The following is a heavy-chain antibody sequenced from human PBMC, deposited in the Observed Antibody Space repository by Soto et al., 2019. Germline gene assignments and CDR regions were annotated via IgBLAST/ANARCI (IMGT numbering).Heavy chain of an antibody. J-gene: IGHJ6*02. CDR1: GFTFSSYG. V-gene: IGHV3-30*18. CDR2: ISYDGSNK. D-gene: IGHD6-25*01. Sequence: PGGSLRLSCAASGFTFSSYGMHWVRQAPGKGLEWVAVISYDGSNKYYADSVKGRFTISRDNSKNTLYLQMNSLRAEDTAVYYCAKDRRPNYYYGMYVWGQGTTVTVSS. CDR3: AKDRRPNYYYGMYV.